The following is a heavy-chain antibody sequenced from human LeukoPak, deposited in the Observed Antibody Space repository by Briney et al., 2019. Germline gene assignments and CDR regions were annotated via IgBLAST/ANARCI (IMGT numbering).Heavy chain of an antibody. V-gene: IGHV3-30*02. D-gene: IGHD3-3*01. Sequence: GGSLRLSCAASGFTFSSYGMHWVRQAPGKGLEWVAFIRYDGSNKYYADSVKGRFTISRDNSKNTLYLQMNSLRAEDTAVYYCAKVKRITIFGVVSPIDYWGQGTLVTVSS. J-gene: IGHJ4*02. CDR2: IRYDGSNK. CDR1: GFTFSSYG. CDR3: AKVKRITIFGVVSPIDY.